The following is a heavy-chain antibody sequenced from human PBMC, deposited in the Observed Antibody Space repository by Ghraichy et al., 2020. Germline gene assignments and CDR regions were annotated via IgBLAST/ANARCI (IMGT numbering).Heavy chain of an antibody. CDR1: GGSVSSGNYN. CDR3: ARELYRGAFYY. Sequence: SETLSLTCTVSGGSVSSGNYNWGWIRQPPGKGLEWIGYINYSGSTSYNASLKSRVTISVDTSNNQFSLKLNSVTAADTAVYYCARELYRGAFYYWGHGTLVTVSS. CDR2: INYSGST. J-gene: IGHJ4*01. V-gene: IGHV4-61*01. D-gene: IGHD3-10*01.